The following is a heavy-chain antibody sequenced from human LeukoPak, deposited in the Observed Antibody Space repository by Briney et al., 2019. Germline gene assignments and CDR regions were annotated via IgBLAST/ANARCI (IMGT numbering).Heavy chain of an antibody. CDR2: ISWNSGSI. Sequence: GRSLRLSCAASGFTFDDYAMHWVRQAPGKGLEWVAGISWNSGSIAYGDTVKGRFTISRDNAKNSLYLRMNSLRVEDTALYYCAKGYCSSNRCYVDYWGQGTLVTVSS. V-gene: IGHV3-9*01. CDR1: GFTFDDYA. CDR3: AKGYCSSNRCYVDY. D-gene: IGHD2-2*01. J-gene: IGHJ4*02.